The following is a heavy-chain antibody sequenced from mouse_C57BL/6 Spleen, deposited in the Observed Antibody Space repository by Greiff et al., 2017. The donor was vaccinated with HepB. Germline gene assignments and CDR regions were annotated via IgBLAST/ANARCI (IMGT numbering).Heavy chain of an antibody. CDR1: GYTFTDYN. CDR2: INPNNGGT. V-gene: IGHV1-22*01. CDR3: ARDGALYWYFDV. Sequence: EVQLQQSGPELVKPGASVKMSCKASGYTFTDYNMHWVKQSHGKSLEWIGYINPNNGGTSYNQKFKGKATLTVNKSSSTAYMELRSLTSEESAVYYGARDGALYWYFDVGGTGTTVTVSS. J-gene: IGHJ1*03.